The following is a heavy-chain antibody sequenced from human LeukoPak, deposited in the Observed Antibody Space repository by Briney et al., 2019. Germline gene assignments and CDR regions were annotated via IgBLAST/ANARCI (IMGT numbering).Heavy chain of an antibody. J-gene: IGHJ6*03. D-gene: IGHD5-18*01. CDR2: INPNSGGT. V-gene: IGHV1-2*02. CDR1: GYTFTGYY. Sequence: ASVKVSCKASGYTFTGYYMHWVRQAPGQGLEWMGWINPNSGGTNYAQKFQGRVTMTRDMSTSTVYMELSSLRSEDTAVYYCARGSIHGYSYGYFNSGYYYYYMDVWGKGTTVTVSS. CDR3: ARGSIHGYSYGYFNSGYYYYYMDV.